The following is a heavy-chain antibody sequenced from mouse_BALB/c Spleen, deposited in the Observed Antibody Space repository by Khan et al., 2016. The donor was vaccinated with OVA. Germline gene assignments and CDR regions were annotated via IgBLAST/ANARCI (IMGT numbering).Heavy chain of an antibody. Sequence: EVQLQESGPGLVKPSQSLSLTCTVTGYSITSDYAWNWIRQFPGNKLEWMGYISSSGSTNYNPALKSRISITRDTSKNQFFLQLNSVTTKDTATYNCARDGSRYNYAMDYWGQGTSVTVSS. D-gene: IGHD2-3*01. V-gene: IGHV3-2*02. CDR2: ISSSGST. CDR3: ARDGSRYNYAMDY. CDR1: GYSITSDYA. J-gene: IGHJ4*01.